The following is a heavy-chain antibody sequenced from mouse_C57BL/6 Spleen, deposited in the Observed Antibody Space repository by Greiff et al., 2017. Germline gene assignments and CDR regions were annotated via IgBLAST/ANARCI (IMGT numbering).Heavy chain of an antibody. D-gene: IGHD2-4*01. Sequence: EVKLMESGGGLVKPGGSLKLSCAASGFTFSSYAMSWVRQTPEKRLEWVATISDGGSYTYYPDNVKGRFTISRDNAKNNLYLQMSHLKSEDTAMYYCAREARVYYDYDYWGQGTTLTVSS. CDR2: ISDGGSYT. CDR1: GFTFSSYA. CDR3: AREARVYYDYDY. V-gene: IGHV5-4*01. J-gene: IGHJ2*01.